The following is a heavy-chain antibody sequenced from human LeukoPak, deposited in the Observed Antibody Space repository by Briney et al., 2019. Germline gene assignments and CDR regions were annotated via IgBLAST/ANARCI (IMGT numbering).Heavy chain of an antibody. Sequence: GGSLRLSCAASGFTFSSYGMHWVRQAPGKGLEWVAVISYDGSNKYYADSVKGRFTISRDNSKNTLYLQMNSLTAEDTAVYYCARCDNDRHAFDFWGQGTMVTVSS. CDR3: ARCDNDRHAFDF. V-gene: IGHV3-30*03. CDR1: GFTFSSYG. D-gene: IGHD3-22*01. CDR2: ISYDGSNK. J-gene: IGHJ3*01.